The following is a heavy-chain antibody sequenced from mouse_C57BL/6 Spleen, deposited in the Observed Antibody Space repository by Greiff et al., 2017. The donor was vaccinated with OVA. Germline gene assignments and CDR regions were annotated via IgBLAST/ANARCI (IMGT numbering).Heavy chain of an antibody. J-gene: IGHJ3*01. CDR3: ARGGGYDRAFAY. CDR2: ISDGGSYT. Sequence: EVQWVESGGGLVKPGGSLKLSCAASGFTFSSYAMSWVRQTPEKRLEWVATISDGGSYTYYRDNVKGRFTISRDNAKNNLYLQMSHLKSEDTAMYYCARGGGYDRAFAYWGQGTLVTVSA. D-gene: IGHD2-2*01. CDR1: GFTFSSYA. V-gene: IGHV5-4*01.